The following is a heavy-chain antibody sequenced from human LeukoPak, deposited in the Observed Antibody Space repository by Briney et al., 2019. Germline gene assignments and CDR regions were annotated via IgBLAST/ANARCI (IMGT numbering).Heavy chain of an antibody. CDR1: GGSISSGDYY. CDR3: ARDLCSSTSLPCYYYYYGMDV. D-gene: IGHD2-2*01. V-gene: IGHV4-61*08. CDR2: IYYSGST. Sequence: PSETLSLTCTVSGGSISSGDYYWSWIRQPPGKGLEWIGYIYYSGSTNYNPSLKSRVTISVDTSKNQFSLKLSSVTAADTAVYYCARDLCSSTSLPCYYYYYGMDVWGQGTTVTVSS. J-gene: IGHJ6*02.